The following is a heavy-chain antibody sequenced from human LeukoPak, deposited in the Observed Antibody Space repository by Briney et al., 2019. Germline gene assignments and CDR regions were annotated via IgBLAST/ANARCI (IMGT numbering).Heavy chain of an antibody. CDR2: IIPIFGTA. CDR3: AREAQTTVTFWFDP. CDR1: GYTFTSYA. J-gene: IGHJ5*02. D-gene: IGHD4-11*01. Sequence: GASVKVSCKASGYTFTSYAISWVRQAPGQGLEWMGGIIPIFGTANYAQKFQGRVTITADESTSTAYMELSSLRSEDTAVYYCAREAQTTVTFWFDPWGQGTLVTVSS. V-gene: IGHV1-69*13.